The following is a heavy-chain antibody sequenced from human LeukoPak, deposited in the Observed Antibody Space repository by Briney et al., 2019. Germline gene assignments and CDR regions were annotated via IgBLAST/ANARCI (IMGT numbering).Heavy chain of an antibody. CDR1: GYTFTTFD. CDR2: MSPDSGKT. J-gene: IGHJ4*02. V-gene: IGHV1-8*01. Sequence: ASVKVSCKASGYTFTTFDINWVRQVTGQGLEWMGWMSPDSGKTGYAQKFQGRVTMTRNTSISTAYMELSSLRSEDTAVYYCARGAPGSYCSGGSCPYFDYWGQGTLVTVSS. D-gene: IGHD2-15*01. CDR3: ARGAPGSYCSGGSCPYFDY.